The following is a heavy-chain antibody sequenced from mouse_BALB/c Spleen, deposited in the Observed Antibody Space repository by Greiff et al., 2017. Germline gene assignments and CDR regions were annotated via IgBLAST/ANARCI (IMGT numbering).Heavy chain of an antibody. CDR2: ISSGGSYT. CDR3: TRAGISYDYDDGAWFAY. D-gene: IGHD2-4*01. J-gene: IGHJ3*01. V-gene: IGHV5-6-4*01. Sequence: EVQLVESGGGLVKPGGSLKLSCAASGFTFSSYTMSWVRQTPEKRLEWVATISSGGSYTYYPDSVKGRFTISRDNAKNTLYLQMSSLKSEDTAMYYCTRAGISYDYDDGAWFAYWGQGSLVTVSA. CDR1: GFTFSSYT.